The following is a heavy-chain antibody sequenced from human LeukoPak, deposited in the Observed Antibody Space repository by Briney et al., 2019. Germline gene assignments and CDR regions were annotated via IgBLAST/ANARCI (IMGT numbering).Heavy chain of an antibody. CDR1: GFNFRSYW. V-gene: IGHV3-74*01. D-gene: IGHD3-22*01. J-gene: IGHJ3*02. Sequence: GGSLRLSCAASGFNFRSYWMHWVRQAPGKGLVWVSRINSDGSSTSYADSVKGRFTISRDNAKNTLYLQMKSLRAEDTAGYYCARGYYYDNSGQAFDIWGQGTMVTVSS. CDR3: ARGYYYDNSGQAFDI. CDR2: INSDGSST.